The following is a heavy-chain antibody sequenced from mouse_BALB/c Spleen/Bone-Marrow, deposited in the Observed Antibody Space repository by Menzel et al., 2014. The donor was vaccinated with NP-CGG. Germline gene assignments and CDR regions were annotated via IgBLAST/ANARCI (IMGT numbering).Heavy chain of an antibody. V-gene: IGHV1S137*01. CDR1: GYTFTDYA. Sequence: VQLQQSGAELVRPGVSVKISCKGSGYTFTDYAMHWVKQSHAKSLEWIGVISTYYGDASYNQKFEGKATMTVDKSSSTAYMELARLTSEDSAIYYCARDYDYGFAYWGQGTLVTVSA. D-gene: IGHD2-4*01. CDR2: ISTYYGDA. J-gene: IGHJ3*01. CDR3: ARDYDYGFAY.